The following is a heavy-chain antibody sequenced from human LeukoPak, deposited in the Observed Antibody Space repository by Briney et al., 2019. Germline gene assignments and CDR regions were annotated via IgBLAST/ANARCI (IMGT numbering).Heavy chain of an antibody. J-gene: IGHJ4*02. Sequence: ASVKVSCKASGYTFTSNYIHWVRQAPGQGLEWMGMIYPRGGSTSYAQKFQGRVTVTRDTSTSTVHMELSGLRSEDTAVYYCARDQEGFDYWGQGTLVTVSS. CDR3: ARDQEGFDY. CDR1: GYTFTSNY. V-gene: IGHV1-46*01. CDR2: IYPRGGST.